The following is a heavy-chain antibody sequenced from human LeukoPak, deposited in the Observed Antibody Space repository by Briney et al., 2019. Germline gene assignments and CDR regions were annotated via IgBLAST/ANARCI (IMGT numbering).Heavy chain of an antibody. CDR1: GYTFTSYY. J-gene: IGHJ6*03. CDR3: EKDKLLRWLKSSVGPFYYYYMDV. V-gene: IGHV1-46*01. Sequence: ASVKVSCKASGYTFTSYYMHWVRQGPGQGLEWMGMINPSGGRTSSAQKFQGRVTMTRDTSTSTVYMELSSLRSEDTSVYLCEKDKLLRWLKSSVGPFYYYYMDVWGKGTAVTVSS. D-gene: IGHD5-24*01. CDR2: INPSGGRT.